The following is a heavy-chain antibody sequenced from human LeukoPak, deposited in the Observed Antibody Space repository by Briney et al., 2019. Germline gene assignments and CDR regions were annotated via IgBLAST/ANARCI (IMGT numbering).Heavy chain of an antibody. J-gene: IGHJ4*02. CDR1: GYSITSGYY. D-gene: IGHD2-15*01. V-gene: IGHV4-38-2*02. CDR2: MSHFLNT. Sequence: SETLSLTCTVSGYSITSGYYWGWIRQPPGKGLEWIGRMSHFLNTYYNPSLKSRVTISADTSQNQFSLKLNSVTAADTAVYYCVREILYCSGGSCYRGPFDNWGQGTLVTVSA. CDR3: VREILYCSGGSCYRGPFDN.